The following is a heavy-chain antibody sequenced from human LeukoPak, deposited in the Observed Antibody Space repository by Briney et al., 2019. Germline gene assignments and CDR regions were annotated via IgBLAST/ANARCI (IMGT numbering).Heavy chain of an antibody. Sequence: GASVKVSCKASVYTFTSYYMHWVRQAPGQGLEWMGLINPGGDNTDYAQNFQGRVTMTRDTSTSTVYMGLSSLRSEDTAVYYCARIRDGYNDAYDIWGQGTMVTVSS. J-gene: IGHJ3*02. CDR3: ARIRDGYNDAYDI. V-gene: IGHV1-46*01. D-gene: IGHD5-24*01. CDR2: INPGGDNT. CDR1: VYTFTSYY.